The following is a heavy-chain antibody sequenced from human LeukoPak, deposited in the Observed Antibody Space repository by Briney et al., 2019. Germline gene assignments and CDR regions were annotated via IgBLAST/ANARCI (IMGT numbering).Heavy chain of an antibody. CDR2: IIPIFGTA. D-gene: IGHD2-15*01. Sequence: SVKVSCKASGGTFSSYAISWVRQAPGQGLEWMGGIIPIFGTANYAQKFQGRVTITADESTSTAYMELSSLRSEDTAVYYCASLECSGGSCYDTGYYGMDVWGKGTTVTVSS. CDR3: ASLECSGGSCYDTGYYGMDV. CDR1: GGTFSSYA. J-gene: IGHJ6*04. V-gene: IGHV1-69*01.